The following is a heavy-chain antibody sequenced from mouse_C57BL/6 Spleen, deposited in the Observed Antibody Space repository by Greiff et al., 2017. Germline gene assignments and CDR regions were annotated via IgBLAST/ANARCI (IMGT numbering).Heavy chain of an antibody. CDR2: ISSGGSYT. J-gene: IGHJ2*01. CDR3: AREGNFDY. Sequence: EVMLVESGGDLVKPGGSLKLSCAASGFTFSSYGMSWVRQTPDQRLEWVATISSGGSYTYYPDSVKGRFTISRDNAKNTLYLQMSSLKSEDTAMYYCAREGNFDYWGQGTTLTVSS. CDR1: GFTFSSYG. V-gene: IGHV5-6*01.